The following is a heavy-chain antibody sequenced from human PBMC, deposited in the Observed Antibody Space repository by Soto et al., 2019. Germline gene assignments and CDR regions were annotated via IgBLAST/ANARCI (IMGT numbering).Heavy chain of an antibody. CDR2: IYYSGST. CDR1: GGSISSYY. D-gene: IGHD2-15*01. J-gene: IGHJ4*02. V-gene: IGHV4-59*12. Sequence: SETLSLTCTVSGGSISSYYWSWIRQPPGKGLEWIGYIYYSGSTNYNPSLKSRVTISVGTSKNQFSLKLSSVTAADTAVYYCARRYGGNFDYWGQGTLVTVSS. CDR3: ARRYGGNFDY.